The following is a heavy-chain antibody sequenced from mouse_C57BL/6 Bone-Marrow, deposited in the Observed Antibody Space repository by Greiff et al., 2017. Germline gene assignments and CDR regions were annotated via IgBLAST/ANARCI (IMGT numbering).Heavy chain of an antibody. J-gene: IGHJ4*01. CDR1: GYTFTSYW. CDR3: ARVSMDY. CDR2: IHPNSGST. V-gene: IGHV1-64*01. Sequence: VKLMESGAELVKPGASVKLSCKASGYTFTSYWMHWVKQRPGQGLEWIGMIHPNSGSTNYNEKFKSKATLTVDKSSSTAYMQLSSLTSEDSAVYYCARVSMDYWGQGTSVTVSS.